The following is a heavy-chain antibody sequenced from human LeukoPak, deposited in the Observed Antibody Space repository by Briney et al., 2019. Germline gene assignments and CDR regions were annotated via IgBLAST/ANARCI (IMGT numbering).Heavy chain of an antibody. CDR3: ATDQRYAFDY. Sequence: PGGSLRLSCAASGFIFSSKSMNWVRQAPGKGLEWIPNIRTTAEGAKYAYYADSVKGRVTISRDDGKNTLYLHMNSLRDDDTAVYYCATDQRYAFDYWGQGILVTVSS. V-gene: IGHV3-48*02. J-gene: IGHJ4*02. D-gene: IGHD3-9*01. CDR1: GFIFSSKS. CDR2: IRTTAEGAKYA.